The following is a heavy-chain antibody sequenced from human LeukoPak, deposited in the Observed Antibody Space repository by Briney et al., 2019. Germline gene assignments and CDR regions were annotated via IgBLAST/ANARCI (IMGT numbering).Heavy chain of an antibody. Sequence: ASVKVSCKASGYTFTSYGISWVRQAPGQGLEWMGWISAYNGNTNYAQKLQGRVTMTTDTFTSTAYMELRSLRSDDTAVYYCARDPGFGDTNVGRFDYWGQGTLVTVSS. D-gene: IGHD3-10*01. J-gene: IGHJ4*02. CDR2: ISAYNGNT. CDR1: GYTFTSYG. V-gene: IGHV1-18*01. CDR3: ARDPGFGDTNVGRFDY.